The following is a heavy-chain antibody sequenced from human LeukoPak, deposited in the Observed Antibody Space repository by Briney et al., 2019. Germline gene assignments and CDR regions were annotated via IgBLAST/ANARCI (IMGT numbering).Heavy chain of an antibody. V-gene: IGHV3-64*01. D-gene: IGHD3-10*01. Sequence: GGSLRLSCAASGFTFSSYAMHWVRQAPGKGLEYVSAISSNGGSTYYANSVKGRFTISRDNSKNTLYLQMGSLRAEDMAVYYCARVGQYRFGFHYGMDVWGQGTTVTVSS. CDR2: ISSNGGST. J-gene: IGHJ6*02. CDR1: GFTFSSYA. CDR3: ARVGQYRFGFHYGMDV.